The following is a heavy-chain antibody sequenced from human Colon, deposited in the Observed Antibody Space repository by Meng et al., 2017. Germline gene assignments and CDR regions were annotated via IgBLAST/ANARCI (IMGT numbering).Heavy chain of an antibody. Sequence: ASVKVSCKASGYTFTNYYMHWVRQPPGQGLEWMGIINPSAGTTDYEQKFQGRVTMTRDTSTCTVYMELSRLTSDDTAVYYCARKGGDTRAFDIWGQGTMVTVSS. D-gene: IGHD3-16*01. CDR2: INPSAGTT. CDR3: ARKGGDTRAFDI. J-gene: IGHJ3*02. V-gene: IGHV1-46*01. CDR1: GYTFTNYY.